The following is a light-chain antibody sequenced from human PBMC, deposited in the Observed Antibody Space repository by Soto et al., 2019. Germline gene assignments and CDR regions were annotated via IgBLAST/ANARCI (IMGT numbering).Light chain of an antibody. CDR3: QHYNSYSEA. CDR2: GAS. J-gene: IGKJ1*01. V-gene: IGKV3-15*01. CDR1: QSVSIN. Sequence: EIVMTQSPSTLSVSPGDRATLSCRASQSVSINLAWYQQKPGQAPRLLIYGASTRATGVPGRFSGSGSGTEFTLTISSLRPDDFATYYCQHYNSYSEAFGQGTKV.